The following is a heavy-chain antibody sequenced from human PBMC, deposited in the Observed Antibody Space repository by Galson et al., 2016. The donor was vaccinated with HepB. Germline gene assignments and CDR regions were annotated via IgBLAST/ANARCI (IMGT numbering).Heavy chain of an antibody. V-gene: IGHV1-8*01. CDR1: GDTFTSYQ. D-gene: IGHD3-10*01. CDR3: ARSVWFGVLYLDP. Sequence: SVKVSCKASGDTFTSYQVYWVRQASGQGLEWMGWMNPDSGTTGYAQKFQGRVTMTRDTSISTVYMELSSLRSEDTAVYYCARSVWFGVLYLDPWGQGTLVTVSS. CDR2: MNPDSGTT. J-gene: IGHJ5*02.